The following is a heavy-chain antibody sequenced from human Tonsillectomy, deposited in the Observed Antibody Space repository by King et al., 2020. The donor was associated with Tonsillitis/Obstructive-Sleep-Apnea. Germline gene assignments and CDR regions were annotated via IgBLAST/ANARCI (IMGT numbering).Heavy chain of an antibody. CDR2: ISSSGSTI. Sequence: VQLVESGGGLVQPGGSLRLSCAASGFTFSSYEMNWVRQAPGKGLEWVSYISSSGSTIYYADFVKGRFTISEDNAKTSLFLQMNRLRVEDTAVYYCVRVQLWHCDLYYWGQGTLVTVSS. J-gene: IGHJ4*02. D-gene: IGHD2-21*01. CDR1: GFTFSSYE. V-gene: IGHV3-48*03. CDR3: VRVQLWHCDLYY.